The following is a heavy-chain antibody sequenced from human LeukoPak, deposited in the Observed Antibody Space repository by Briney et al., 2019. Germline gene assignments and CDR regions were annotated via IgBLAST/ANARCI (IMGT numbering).Heavy chain of an antibody. Sequence: ASVKVSCKASGYTFTSYYMHWVRQAPGQGLECMGTINPSGGSTSYAQKFQGRVTMTRDTSTSTVYMELSSLRSEDTAVYYCARERTLGNCSGGSCPNWFDPWGQGTLVTVSS. CDR3: ARERTLGNCSGGSCPNWFDP. CDR2: INPSGGST. J-gene: IGHJ5*02. D-gene: IGHD2-15*01. V-gene: IGHV1-46*01. CDR1: GYTFTSYY.